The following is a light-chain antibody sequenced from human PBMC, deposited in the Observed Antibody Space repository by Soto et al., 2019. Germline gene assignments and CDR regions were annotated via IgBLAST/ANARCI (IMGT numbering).Light chain of an antibody. CDR1: SSDIGGYNY. V-gene: IGLV2-8*01. CDR2: EVS. Sequence: QSALTRPPSASGSPGQSVTISCTGTSSDIGGYNYVSWYQQHPGKAPKLIIYEVSKRPSGVPDRFSGSKSGNTASLTVSGLQAEDEADYYCTSYAGSNNLVFAGGTKVTVL. J-gene: IGLJ3*02. CDR3: TSYAGSNNLV.